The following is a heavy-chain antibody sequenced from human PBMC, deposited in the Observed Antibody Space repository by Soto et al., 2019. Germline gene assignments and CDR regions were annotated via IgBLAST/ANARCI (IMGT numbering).Heavy chain of an antibody. CDR2: IIPIFGTA. V-gene: IGHV1-69*12. CDR3: ARRRGQQLPQSDWFDP. D-gene: IGHD6-13*01. J-gene: IGHJ5*02. CDR1: GGTFSSYA. Sequence: QVQLVQSGAEVKKPGSSVKVSCKASGGTFSSYAISWVRQAPGQGLEWMGGIIPIFGTANYAQKFQGRVTITAAESTSTAYTELSSLRSEDTDVYYCARRRGQQLPQSDWFDPWGQGTLVTVSS.